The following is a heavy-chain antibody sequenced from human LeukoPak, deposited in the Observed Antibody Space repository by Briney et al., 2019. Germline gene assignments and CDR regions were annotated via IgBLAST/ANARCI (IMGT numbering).Heavy chain of an antibody. J-gene: IGHJ1*01. Sequence: TPSETLSLTCTVSGDSISSNNYYWAWIRQPPGKGLEWIANIHYSGTTYYNPSLKSRVTISVDTFNNQFSLRLNSVTAADTAVYYCAQDRFSFVHWGQGTLVTVSS. CDR3: AQDRFSFVH. D-gene: IGHD2-2*01. V-gene: IGHV4-39*07. CDR1: GDSISSNNYY. CDR2: IHYSGTT.